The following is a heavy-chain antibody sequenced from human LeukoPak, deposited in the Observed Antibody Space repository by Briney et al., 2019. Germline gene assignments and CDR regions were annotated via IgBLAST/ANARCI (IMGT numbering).Heavy chain of an antibody. V-gene: IGHV4-4*02. CDR2: IYHSGSP. Sequence: SGTLSLTCAVSGGSISSNNWWGWVRQPPGKGLEWIGEIYHSGSPNYNPSLRSRVTISVDKSRNHFSLNLSSVTAADTAVYYCARVNINSWHSCDYWGQGTLVTVSS. D-gene: IGHD6-13*01. CDR3: ARVNINSWHSCDY. CDR1: GGSISSNNW. J-gene: IGHJ4*02.